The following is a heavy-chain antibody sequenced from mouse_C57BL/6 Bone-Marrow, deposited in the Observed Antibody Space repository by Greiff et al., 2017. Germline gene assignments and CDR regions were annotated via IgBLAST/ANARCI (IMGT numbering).Heavy chain of an antibody. V-gene: IGHV1-69*01. D-gene: IGHD3-2*02. Sequence: VQLQQPGAELVMPGASVKLSCKASGYTFTSYCMHWVKQRPGQGLEWIGEIDPSDSYTNYNQKFKGKSTLTVDKSSSTAYLQLTSLRSEVSAVYCCAISAQGTGWFAYWGQGTLVTVSA. CDR2: IDPSDSYT. CDR1: GYTFTSYC. CDR3: AISAQGTGWFAY. J-gene: IGHJ3*01.